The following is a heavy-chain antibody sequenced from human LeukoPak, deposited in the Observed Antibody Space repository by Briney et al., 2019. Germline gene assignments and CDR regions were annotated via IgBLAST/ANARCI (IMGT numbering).Heavy chain of an antibody. CDR2: IGVGGTT. Sequence: GGSLRLSCAASGFTFSSYGMNWVRQAPGKGLEWVSGIGVGGTTYYADSVKRRFTISRDTSKNTLYLQMNSLRAEDTAVYYCAKTQGYYDCWGQGTLVTVSS. J-gene: IGHJ4*02. D-gene: IGHD3-22*01. V-gene: IGHV3-23*01. CDR1: GFTFSSYG. CDR3: AKTQGYYDC.